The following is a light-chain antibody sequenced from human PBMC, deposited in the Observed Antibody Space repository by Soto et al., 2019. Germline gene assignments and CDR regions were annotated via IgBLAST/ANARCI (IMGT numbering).Light chain of an antibody. J-gene: IGKJ2*04. CDR3: QRYNSYLCG. CDR1: QRINIW. Sequence: DIQMTQFPSTLSASVGDRVNITCRASQRINIWLAWYQQKPGKAPNLLIYKASNLQSGVTSRFSGSGSETEFSLTISILQSYGFSSYYCQRYNSYLCGFGQGTNLEFK. V-gene: IGKV1-5*03. CDR2: KAS.